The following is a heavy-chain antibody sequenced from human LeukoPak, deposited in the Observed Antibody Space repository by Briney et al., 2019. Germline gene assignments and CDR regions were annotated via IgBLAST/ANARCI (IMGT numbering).Heavy chain of an antibody. V-gene: IGHV3-21*01. CDR1: GFTFSSYS. CDR2: ISSSSSYI. D-gene: IGHD3-16*02. Sequence: GGSLRLSCTASGFTFSSYSMNWVRQAPGKGLEWVSSISSSSSYIYYADSVKGRFTISRDNAKNSLYLQMNSLRAEDTAVYYCARGGVVMITFGGVIVIPRAFDYWGQGTLVTVSS. J-gene: IGHJ4*02. CDR3: ARGGVVMITFGGVIVIPRAFDY.